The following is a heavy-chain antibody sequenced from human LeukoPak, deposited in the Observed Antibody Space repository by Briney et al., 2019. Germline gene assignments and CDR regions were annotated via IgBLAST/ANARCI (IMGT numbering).Heavy chain of an antibody. V-gene: IGHV3-23*01. CDR3: VSGVDY. J-gene: IGHJ4*02. Sequence: RGSLRLSCAASGFTFSSYAMSWVRQAPGKGLESVSAISGSGGSTYYADSVKGRFTISRDNSKNTLYLQMSSLRTEDTAVYYCVSGVDYWGQGTLVTVSS. CDR2: ISGSGGST. D-gene: IGHD6-25*01. CDR1: GFTFSSYA.